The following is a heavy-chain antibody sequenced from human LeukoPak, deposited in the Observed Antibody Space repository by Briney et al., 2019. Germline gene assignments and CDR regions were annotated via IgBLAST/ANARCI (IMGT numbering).Heavy chain of an antibody. Sequence: GGSLRLSCAASGFTFSTYAMSWVRQAPRKGLEWVSTIGGSGISTYYADSVKGRFTISRDTSKNTLFLQMDSLRAEDTAVYYCAKDGPAVVSPHDYWGQGTLVTVSS. D-gene: IGHD2-21*01. J-gene: IGHJ4*02. V-gene: IGHV3-23*01. CDR3: AKDGPAVVSPHDY. CDR1: GFTFSTYA. CDR2: IGGSGIST.